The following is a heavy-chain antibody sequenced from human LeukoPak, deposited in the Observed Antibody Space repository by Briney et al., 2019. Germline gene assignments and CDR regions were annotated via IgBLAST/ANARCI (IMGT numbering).Heavy chain of an antibody. CDR1: GYTLTELS. J-gene: IGHJ4*02. CDR2: IIPIFGTA. Sequence: SVKVSCKVSGYTLTELSMHWVRQAPGKGLEWMGGIIPIFGTANYAQKFQGRVTITADESTSTAYMELSSLRSEDTAVYYCTRVGYWGQGTLVTVSS. CDR3: TRVGY. V-gene: IGHV1-69*13.